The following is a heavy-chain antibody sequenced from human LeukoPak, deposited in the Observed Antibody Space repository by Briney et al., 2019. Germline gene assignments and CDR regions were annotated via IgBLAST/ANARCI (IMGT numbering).Heavy chain of an antibody. V-gene: IGHV3-30*04. Sequence: GGSLRLSCAASGFTFSSYAMHWVRQAPGKGLEWVAVISYDGSNKYYADSVKGRFTISRDNSKNTLYLQMNSLRAEDTAVYYCARVSGFIVVVVAAAMVTTNWFDPWGQGTLVTVSS. CDR2: ISYDGSNK. CDR1: GFTFSSYA. D-gene: IGHD2-15*01. CDR3: ARVSGFIVVVVAAAMVTTNWFDP. J-gene: IGHJ5*02.